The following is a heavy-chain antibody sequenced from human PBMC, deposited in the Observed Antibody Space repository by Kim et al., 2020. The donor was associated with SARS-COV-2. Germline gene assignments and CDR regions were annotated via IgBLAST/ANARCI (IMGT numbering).Heavy chain of an antibody. Sequence: GESLKISCKGSGYSFTSYWIGWVRQMPGKGLEWMGIIYPGDSDTRYRPSFQGQVTISADKSISTDYLQCSSLKASDTAMYYWSRRHCSSTSFYFSSSWFEPWGQGTLVTVSS. V-gene: IGHV5-51*01. J-gene: IGHJ5*02. CDR1: GYSFTSYW. CDR2: IYPGDSDT. CDR3: SRRHCSSTSFYFSSSWFEP. D-gene: IGHD2-2*01.